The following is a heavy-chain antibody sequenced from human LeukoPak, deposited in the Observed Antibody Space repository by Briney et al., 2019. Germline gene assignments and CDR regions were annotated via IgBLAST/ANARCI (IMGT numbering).Heavy chain of an antibody. J-gene: IGHJ6*04. V-gene: IGHV3-23*01. CDR2: ISGSGGST. CDR3: AKDRRGLKYYYYGMDV. CDR1: GFTFSSYA. D-gene: IGHD1-26*01. Sequence: GGSLRLSCAASGFTFSSYAMSWVRQAPGKGLEWVSAISGSGGSTYYADSVKGRFTISRDNSKNTLYLQMNSLRAEDTAVYYCAKDRRGLKYYYYGMDVWGKGTTVTVSS.